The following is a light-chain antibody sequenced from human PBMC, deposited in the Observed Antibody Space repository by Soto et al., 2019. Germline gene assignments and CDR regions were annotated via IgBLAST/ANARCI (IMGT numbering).Light chain of an antibody. CDR2: EVN. CDR3: NSYTGWIYV. V-gene: IGLV2-8*01. Sequence: QSALTQPPSASGSPGQSVTISCTGTSSDVGGYNYVSWYQHHPGKAPKLIIFEVNKRPSGVPDRFSGSKFGNTAYLTVSGLQAEDEADYYCNSYTGWIYVFGTGTKVTVL. J-gene: IGLJ1*01. CDR1: SSDVGGYNY.